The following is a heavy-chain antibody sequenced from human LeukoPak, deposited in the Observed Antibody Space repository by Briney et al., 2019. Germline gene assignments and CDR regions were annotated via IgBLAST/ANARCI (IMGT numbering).Heavy chain of an antibody. D-gene: IGHD3-3*02. CDR3: AKLGISNCFDS. CDR1: GFTFSSEA. CDR2: ISPAGGTT. Sequence: HPGGSLRLSCTVSGFTFSSEAMGWVRQLPGGGLEWVSTISPAGGTTYYAESMKGRFTISRDNSKNTLYLQMNSLRAEDTAVYYCAKLGISNCFDSWGQGTLVTVSS. V-gene: IGHV3-23*01. J-gene: IGHJ4*02.